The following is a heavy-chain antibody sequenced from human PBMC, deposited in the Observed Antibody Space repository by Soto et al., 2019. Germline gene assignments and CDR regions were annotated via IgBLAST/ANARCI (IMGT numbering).Heavy chain of an antibody. D-gene: IGHD3-16*01. J-gene: IGHJ4*02. CDR2: ISGSGGST. CDR1: GFTFSSYA. CDR3: TKVREYDYIGGSF. V-gene: IGHV3-23*01. Sequence: PGGSLRIACAASGFTFSSYAMSWVRQAPGKGLEWVSAISGSGGSTYYADSVKGRFTISRDNSKNTLYLQMDSLRAEDTAVYYCTKVREYDYIGGSFWGQGTLVTVSS.